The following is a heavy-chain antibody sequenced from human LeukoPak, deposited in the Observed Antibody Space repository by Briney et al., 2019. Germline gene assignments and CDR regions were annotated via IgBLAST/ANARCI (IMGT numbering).Heavy chain of an antibody. J-gene: IGHJ4*02. CDR1: GFTFSSYG. CDR3: ARGPSGYHNT. V-gene: IGHV3-30*02. D-gene: IGHD5-12*01. Sequence: GGSLRLSCAASGFTFSSYGMHWVRQTPGKGLEWVAFIRYDGSNKYYADSVKGRFTISRDNSKNTLYLQMNSLRAEDTAVYYCARGPSGYHNTGGQGTLVSVSS. CDR2: IRYDGSNK.